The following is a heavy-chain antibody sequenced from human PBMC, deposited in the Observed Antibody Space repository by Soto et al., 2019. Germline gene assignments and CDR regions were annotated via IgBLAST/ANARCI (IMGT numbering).Heavy chain of an antibody. J-gene: IGHJ5*02. CDR2: IKSKADGETK. CDR3: CVVKRRDQYSTSGYWFDP. CDR1: GFTFSHAW. D-gene: IGHD4-4*01. Sequence: EMHLVDSGGGLVKPGGSLRLSCAASGFTFSHAWMSWVRQAPGKGLEWVGRIKSKADGETKDYGAPVRGRFTISRDDPNDTLYLQMNSLRIEDTAVYYCCVVKRRDQYSTSGYWFDPWGPGTLVTVSS. V-gene: IGHV3-15*01.